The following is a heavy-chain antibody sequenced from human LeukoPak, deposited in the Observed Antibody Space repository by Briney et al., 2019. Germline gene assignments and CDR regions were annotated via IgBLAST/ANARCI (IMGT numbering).Heavy chain of an antibody. J-gene: IGHJ4*02. V-gene: IGHV5-51*01. D-gene: IGHD6-19*01. Sequence: GESLKISCKGSGYSFTSYWIGWVRQMPGKGLEWMGIIYPGDSDTRYSRSFQGQVTISADKSISTAYLRWSGLKASDTAMYYCARRIAVAGTLFLDYWGQGTLVTVSS. CDR1: GYSFTSYW. CDR3: ARRIAVAGTLFLDY. CDR2: IYPGDSDT.